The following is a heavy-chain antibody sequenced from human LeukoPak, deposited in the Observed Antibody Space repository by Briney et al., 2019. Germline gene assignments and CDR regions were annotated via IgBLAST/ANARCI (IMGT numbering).Heavy chain of an antibody. V-gene: IGHV4-38-2*01. Sequence: SETLSLTCAVSGYSISSGYYWGWIRQPPGKGLEWIGSIYHSGSTHYNPSLKSRVTISVDTSKNQFSLKLSSVTAADTAVYYCARMWEYCSSTSCYTGFDYWGQGTLVTVSS. CDR2: IYHSGST. CDR3: ARMWEYCSSTSCYTGFDY. D-gene: IGHD2-2*02. J-gene: IGHJ4*02. CDR1: GYSISSGYY.